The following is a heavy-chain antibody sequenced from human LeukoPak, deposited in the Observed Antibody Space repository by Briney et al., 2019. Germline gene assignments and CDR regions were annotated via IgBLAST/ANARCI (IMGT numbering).Heavy chain of an antibody. D-gene: IGHD3-16*01. CDR2: ITGSGGAV. CDR3: ARNGGGLDY. CDR1: EFTFSSYD. Sequence: GGSLRLSCAASEFTFSSYDIIWVRQAPGKGLEWVSWITGSGGAVKYTDSVKGRFTISRDNAKKSVYLQVNSLRVEDTAVYYCARNGGGLDYWGQGTLVTVSS. J-gene: IGHJ4*02. V-gene: IGHV3-48*03.